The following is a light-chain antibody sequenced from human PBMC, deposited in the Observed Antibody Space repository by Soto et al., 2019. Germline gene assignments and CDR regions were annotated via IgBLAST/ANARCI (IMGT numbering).Light chain of an antibody. J-gene: IGKJ4*01. CDR2: GAS. Sequence: EIVLTQTPGTLSLSPGEGATLSCRASQTISRILLAWYQQKPGQAPRLLISGASSRATGIPDRFSGSGSGTDFTLTISRLEPEDFAVYYCQQYSDAPLTFGGGTKVEIK. CDR1: QTISRIL. CDR3: QQYSDAPLT. V-gene: IGKV3-20*01.